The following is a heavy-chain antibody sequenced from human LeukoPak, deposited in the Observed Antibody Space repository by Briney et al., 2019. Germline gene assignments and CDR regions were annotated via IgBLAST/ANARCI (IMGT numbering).Heavy chain of an antibody. CDR2: ISAYNGNP. CDR1: GYSFTNYG. D-gene: IGHD6-19*01. J-gene: IGHJ6*03. Sequence: GASVKVSCKTSGYSFTNYGISWVRQAPGQGLEWMGWISAYNGNPIYAQKLQGRVTMSTDTSTSTVYMELRSLRSDDTAVYYCARGRSSGWYDLYVFPYYYYYYMDVWGKGTTVTVSS. CDR3: ARGRSSGWYDLYVFPYYYYYYMDV. V-gene: IGHV1-18*01.